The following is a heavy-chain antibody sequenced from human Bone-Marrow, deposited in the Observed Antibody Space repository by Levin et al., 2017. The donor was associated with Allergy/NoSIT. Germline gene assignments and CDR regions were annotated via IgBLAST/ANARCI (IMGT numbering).Heavy chain of an antibody. Sequence: SETLSLTCAVSGDSITNGVYSWNWIRQPPGKGLEWIGYIFQTGITYYNPALNSRVTMSVDRSKNHFSLKLSSVTAADTAMYFCARDRGTVTVMGAFDIWGHGTLVTVSS. V-gene: IGHV4-30-2*01. CDR1: GDSITNGVYS. CDR3: ARDRGTVTVMGAFDI. J-gene: IGHJ3*02. CDR2: IFQTGIT. D-gene: IGHD3-16*01.